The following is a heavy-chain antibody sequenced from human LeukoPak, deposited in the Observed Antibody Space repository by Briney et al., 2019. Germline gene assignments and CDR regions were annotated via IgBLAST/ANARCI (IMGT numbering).Heavy chain of an antibody. J-gene: IGHJ4*02. Sequence: XWVRQATGQGLEWMGWMNPNSGNTGYAQKFQGRVTMTRNTSISTAYMELSSLRSEDTAVYYCARGQSSDGYGSGPDFDYWGQGTLVTVSS. V-gene: IGHV1-8*01. CDR2: MNPNSGNT. CDR3: ARGQSSDGYGSGPDFDY. D-gene: IGHD3-10*01.